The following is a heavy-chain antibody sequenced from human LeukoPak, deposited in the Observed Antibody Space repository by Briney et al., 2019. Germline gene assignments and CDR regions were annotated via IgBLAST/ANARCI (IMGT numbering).Heavy chain of an antibody. CDR1: GFTFSNAW. CDR2: IKSKTDGGTT. CDR3: TTDAWVAAAFDY. V-gene: IGHV3-15*01. Sequence: GGSLRLSCAASGFTFSNAWMSWVRQAPGKGLEWVGRIKSKTDGGTTDYAAPVKGRFTISRDDSKNTLYLQMSSLKTEDTAVYYCTTDAWVAAAFDYWGQGTLVTVSS. J-gene: IGHJ4*02. D-gene: IGHD6-13*01.